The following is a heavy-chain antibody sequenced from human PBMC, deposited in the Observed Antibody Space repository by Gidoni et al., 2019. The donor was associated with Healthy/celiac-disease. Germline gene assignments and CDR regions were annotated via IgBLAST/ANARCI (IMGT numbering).Heavy chain of an antibody. CDR2: ISWNSGSI. Sequence: EVQLVESGGGLVQPGRSLRLSCAASGFTFDDYAMHWVRQAPGKGLEWVAGISWNSGSIGYADSVKGRFTISRDNAKNSLYLQMNSLRAEDTALYYCAKDGGATGYYYYMDVWGKGTTVTVSS. CDR3: AKDGGATGYYYYMDV. D-gene: IGHD1-26*01. CDR1: GFTFDDYA. V-gene: IGHV3-9*01. J-gene: IGHJ6*03.